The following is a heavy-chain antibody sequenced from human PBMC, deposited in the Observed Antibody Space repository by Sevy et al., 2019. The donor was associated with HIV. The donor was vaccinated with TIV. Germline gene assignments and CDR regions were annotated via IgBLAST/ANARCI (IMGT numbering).Heavy chain of an antibody. CDR3: ARGNGANEPFDY. Sequence: SETLSLTCTVSGGSLRSFYWTWIRQPPGKGLEWIGHISNSGGTNYNPSLNGRVTMSVDTSKNQFSLKLSSVTAADTAVYYCARGNGANEPFDYWGQGTLVTVSS. V-gene: IGHV4-59*12. J-gene: IGHJ4*02. CDR2: ISNSGGT. D-gene: IGHD2-8*01. CDR1: GGSLRSFY.